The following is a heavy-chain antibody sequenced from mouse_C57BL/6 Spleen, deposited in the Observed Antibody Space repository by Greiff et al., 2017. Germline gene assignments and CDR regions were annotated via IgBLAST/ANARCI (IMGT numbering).Heavy chain of an antibody. CDR1: GFTFSDYY. CDR3: ARRGTGAFYFDY. D-gene: IGHD4-1*01. V-gene: IGHV5-16*01. J-gene: IGHJ2*01. CDR2: INYDGSST. Sequence: EVKLVESEGGLVQPGSSMKLSCTASGFTFSDYYMAWVRQVPEKGLEWVANINYDGSSTNYLDSLKSRFIISRDNAKNILYLQMSSLKSEDTATYYCARRGTGAFYFDYWGQGTTLTVAS.